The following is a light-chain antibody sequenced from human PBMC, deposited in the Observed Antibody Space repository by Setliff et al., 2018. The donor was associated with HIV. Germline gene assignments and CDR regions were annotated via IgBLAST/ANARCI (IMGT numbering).Light chain of an antibody. Sequence: QSVLTQPASVSGSPGQSITISCTGTRSDVGGYDYVSWYQHHPGKAPKLIIYNVNKRPSGVSHRLSGSKSGNTASLTISGLQAEDEADYYCTSYTTSSSPYVFGTGTKVTVL. J-gene: IGLJ1*01. CDR2: NVN. CDR1: RSDVGGYDY. CDR3: TSYTTSSSPYV. V-gene: IGLV2-14*03.